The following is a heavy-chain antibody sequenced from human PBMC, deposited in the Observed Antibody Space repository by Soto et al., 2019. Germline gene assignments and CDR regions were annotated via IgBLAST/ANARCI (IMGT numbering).Heavy chain of an antibody. V-gene: IGHV3-43*01. CDR2: ITWDGGST. J-gene: IGHJ6*02. CDR1: GFTFDDYT. CDR3: AKAPYGSGSSLIGTYYYYGMDV. D-gene: IGHD3-10*01. Sequence: GGSLRLSCAASGFTFDDYTIHWVRQAPGKGLEWVSLITWDGGSTYYADSVKGRFTISRDNSKNSLYLQMNSLRTEDTALYYCAKAPYGSGSSLIGTYYYYGMDVWGQGTTVTVSS.